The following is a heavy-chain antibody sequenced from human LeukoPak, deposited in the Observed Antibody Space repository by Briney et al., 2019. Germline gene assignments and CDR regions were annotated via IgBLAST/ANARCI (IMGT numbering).Heavy chain of an antibody. V-gene: IGHV1-8*01. Sequence: ASVKVSCKASGYTFTSYDINWVRQATGQGLEWMGWMNPNSGNTGYAQKFQGRVTLTTDTSTSAAYMELRSLRSDDTAVYYCARHYYGSGTYYHFDSWGQGTLVTVSS. CDR1: GYTFTSYD. CDR3: ARHYYGSGTYYHFDS. D-gene: IGHD3-10*01. J-gene: IGHJ4*02. CDR2: MNPNSGNT.